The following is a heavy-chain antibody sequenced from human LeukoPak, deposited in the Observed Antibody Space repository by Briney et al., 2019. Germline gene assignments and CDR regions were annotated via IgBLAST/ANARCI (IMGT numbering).Heavy chain of an antibody. D-gene: IGHD6-6*01. V-gene: IGHV3-9*01. CDR3: AKDRPGSSSFDY. J-gene: IGHJ4*02. CDR2: ISWNSGSI. CDR1: GFTFDDYG. Sequence: PGRSLRLSCAASGFTFDDYGMYWVRRAPGKGLEWDSGISWNSGSIGYADSVKGRFTISRDNAKNSLYLQMNSLRAEDTALYYCAKDRPGSSSFDYWRQGTLVTVSS.